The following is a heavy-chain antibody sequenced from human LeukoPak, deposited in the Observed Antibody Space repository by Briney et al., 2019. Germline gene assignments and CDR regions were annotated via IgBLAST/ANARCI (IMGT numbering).Heavy chain of an antibody. CDR2: INHSGST. J-gene: IGHJ5*02. Sequence: SETLSLTCAVYGGSFSGYYWSWIRQPPGKGLEWIGEINHSGSTNYNPSLKSRVTISVDTSKNQFSLKLSSVTAADTAVYYCARGGPIQPWFDPWGQGTLVTVSS. D-gene: IGHD5-18*01. CDR1: GGSFSGYY. V-gene: IGHV4-34*01. CDR3: ARGGPIQPWFDP.